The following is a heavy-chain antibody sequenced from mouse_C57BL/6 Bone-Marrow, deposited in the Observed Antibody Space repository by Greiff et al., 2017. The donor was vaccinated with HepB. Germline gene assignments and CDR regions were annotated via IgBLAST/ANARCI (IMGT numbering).Heavy chain of an antibody. CDR1: GYTFTDYY. D-gene: IGHD1-1*01. Sequence: VQLKQSGPELVKPGASVKISCKASGYTFTDYYMNWVKQSHGKSLEWIGDINPNNGGTSYNQKFKGKATLTVDKSSSTAYMELRSLTSEDSAVYYCAYYGHWYFDVWGTGTTVTVSS. J-gene: IGHJ1*03. CDR3: AYYGHWYFDV. CDR2: INPNNGGT. V-gene: IGHV1-26*01.